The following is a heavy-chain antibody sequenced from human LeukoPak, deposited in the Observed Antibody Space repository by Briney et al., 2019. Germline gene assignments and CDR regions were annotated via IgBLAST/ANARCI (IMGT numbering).Heavy chain of an antibody. CDR1: GGSISSSSYY. CDR3: ARQNFLVRGIINVYYFYYYMDI. J-gene: IGHJ6*03. D-gene: IGHD3-10*01. Sequence: SETLSLTCTVSGGSISSSSYYWGWIRQPPGKGLEWIGSIYYSGSTYYNPSLKSRVTISLDTSKNQFSLKLSSMTAADTAVYFCARQNFLVRGIINVYYFYYYMDIWGKGTTVTVSS. CDR2: IYYSGST. V-gene: IGHV4-39*01.